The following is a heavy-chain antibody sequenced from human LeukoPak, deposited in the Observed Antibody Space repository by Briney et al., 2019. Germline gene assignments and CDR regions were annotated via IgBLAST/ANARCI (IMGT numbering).Heavy chain of an antibody. D-gene: IGHD6-13*01. CDR2: INPNSGGT. Sequence: ASVKVSCKASGYTFTGYYMHWVRQAPGQGLEWMGRINPNSGGTNYAQKFQGRVTMTRDTSISTAYMELSRLRSDDTAVYYCARDSTRQQLPYFDYWGQGTLVTVSS. CDR1: GYTFTGYY. J-gene: IGHJ4*02. V-gene: IGHV1-2*06. CDR3: ARDSTRQQLPYFDY.